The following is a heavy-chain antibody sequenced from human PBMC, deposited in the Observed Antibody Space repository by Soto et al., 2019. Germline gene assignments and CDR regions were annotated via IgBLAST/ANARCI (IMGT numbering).Heavy chain of an antibody. CDR3: AKDRYPTAAKLLWFGEGGFRGDYYMDV. D-gene: IGHD3-10*01. Sequence: GGSLRLSCAASGFTFSSYAMSWVRQAPGKGLEWVSAISGSGGSTYYADSVKGRFTISRDNSKNTLYLQMNSLRAEDTAVYYCAKDRYPTAAKLLWFGEGGFRGDYYMDVWGKGTTVTVSS. CDR2: ISGSGGST. CDR1: GFTFSSYA. J-gene: IGHJ6*03. V-gene: IGHV3-23*01.